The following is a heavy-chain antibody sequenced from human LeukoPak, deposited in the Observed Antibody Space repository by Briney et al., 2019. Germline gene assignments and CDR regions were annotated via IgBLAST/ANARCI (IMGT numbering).Heavy chain of an antibody. CDR1: GFTFSRYN. D-gene: IGHD1-1*01. Sequence: PGGSLRLSCAASGFTFSRYNMNWVRQAPGKGLEWVSSISSSSTYIFYADSVKGRFTISRDNAKNSLYLQMNSLRAEDTAVYYCARIRTSEKYFDLWGRGTLVTVSS. CDR3: ARIRTSEKYFDL. V-gene: IGHV3-21*01. J-gene: IGHJ2*01. CDR2: ISSSSTYI.